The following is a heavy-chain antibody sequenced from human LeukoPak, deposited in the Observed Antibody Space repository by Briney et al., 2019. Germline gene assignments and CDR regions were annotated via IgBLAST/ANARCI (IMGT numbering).Heavy chain of an antibody. D-gene: IGHD2-15*01. CDR1: GGTFSSYA. CDR3: AREENCSGGSCYYNWFDP. Sequence: SVKVSCKASGGTFSSYAISWVRQAPGPGLEWMGRIIPILGIANYAQKFQGRVTITADKSTSTAYMELSSLRSEDTAVYYCAREENCSGGSCYYNWFDPWGQGTLVTVSS. CDR2: IIPILGIA. V-gene: IGHV1-69*04. J-gene: IGHJ5*02.